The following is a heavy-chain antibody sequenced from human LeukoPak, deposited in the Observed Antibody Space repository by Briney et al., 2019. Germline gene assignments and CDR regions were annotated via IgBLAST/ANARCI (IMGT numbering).Heavy chain of an antibody. CDR3: ARRLVRYGDYASLFDY. D-gene: IGHD4-17*01. V-gene: IGHV4-30-4*01. CDR1: GGSISSGDYY. Sequence: SETLSLTCTVSGGSISSGDYYWSWIRQPPGKGLEWIGYIYYSGSTYYNPSLKSRVTISVDTSKNQFSLKLSSVTAADTAVYYCARRLVRYGDYASLFDYWGQGTLVTVSS. J-gene: IGHJ4*02. CDR2: IYYSGST.